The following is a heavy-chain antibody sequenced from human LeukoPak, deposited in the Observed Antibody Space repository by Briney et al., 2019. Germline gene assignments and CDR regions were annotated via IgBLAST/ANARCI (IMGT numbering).Heavy chain of an antibody. Sequence: TGGSLTLSCAASGFTFSSYGMHWVRQAPGKGLEWVAVISYDGSNKYYADSVKGRFTISRDNSKNTLYLQMNSLRAEDTAVYYCAKPSADYDFWSGYYFDYWGQGTLVTVSS. CDR2: ISYDGSNK. D-gene: IGHD3-3*01. V-gene: IGHV3-30*18. CDR1: GFTFSSYG. CDR3: AKPSADYDFWSGYYFDY. J-gene: IGHJ4*02.